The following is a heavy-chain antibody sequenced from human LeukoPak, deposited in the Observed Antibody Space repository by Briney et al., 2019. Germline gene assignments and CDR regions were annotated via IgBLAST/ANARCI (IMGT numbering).Heavy chain of an antibody. V-gene: IGHV4-34*01. J-gene: IGHJ4*02. CDR2: INHSGST. Sequence: SETLSLTCAVYGGSFSGYYWSWIRQPPGKGLEWIGEINHSGSTNYNPSLKSRVTISVDTSKNQFSLKLSAVTAADTAVYYGARGSLPLPYYYDSSGYYYAERIERVCFDYWGQGTLVTVSS. CDR3: ARGSLPLPYYYDSSGYYYAERIERVCFDY. CDR1: GGSFSGYY. D-gene: IGHD3-22*01.